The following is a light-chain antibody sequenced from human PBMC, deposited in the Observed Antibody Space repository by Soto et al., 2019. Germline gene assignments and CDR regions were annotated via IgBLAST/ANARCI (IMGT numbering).Light chain of an antibody. CDR3: AAWDDSLNGYV. J-gene: IGLJ1*01. CDR2: SNN. CDR1: SSNIGSNA. V-gene: IGLV1-44*01. Sequence: VLTQPPSASGTPGQRVTISCSGSSSNIGSNAVNWFQQLPGTAPQLLIYSNNQRPSGVPDRFSGSKSGTSASLAISALQSEDEADYYCAAWDDSLNGYVFGTGTKGTVL.